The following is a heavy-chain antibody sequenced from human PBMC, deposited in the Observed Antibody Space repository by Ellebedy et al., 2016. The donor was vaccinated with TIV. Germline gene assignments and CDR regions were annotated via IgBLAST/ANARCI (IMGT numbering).Heavy chain of an antibody. CDR1: GFMFSNYW. V-gene: IGHV3-7*01. CDR3: ARSRYPGARSSFDS. Sequence: GESLKISCAASGFMFSNYWMSWVRQAPGRGLEWVANLKQDGREEYYVDSVKGRFTISRDNAKNSLYLQMNSLRVEDTALYHCARSRYPGARSSFDSWGQGTLVTVSS. J-gene: IGHJ4*02. D-gene: IGHD6-6*01. CDR2: LKQDGREE.